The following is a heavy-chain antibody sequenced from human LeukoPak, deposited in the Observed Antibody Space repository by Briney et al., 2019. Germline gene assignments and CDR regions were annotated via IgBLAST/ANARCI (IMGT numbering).Heavy chain of an antibody. CDR2: IYDTGST. J-gene: IGHJ4*02. CDR3: ARNDGDYDY. V-gene: IGHV4-59*01. Sequence: SGTLSLTCGVSGGSITNYYWSWIRQPPGKGLEWIGYIYDTGSTSYNPSLKSRVTISVDTSKNQFSLKINSVTAADTAVYYCARNDGDYDYWGQGTLVTVSS. CDR1: GGSITNYY. D-gene: IGHD4-17*01.